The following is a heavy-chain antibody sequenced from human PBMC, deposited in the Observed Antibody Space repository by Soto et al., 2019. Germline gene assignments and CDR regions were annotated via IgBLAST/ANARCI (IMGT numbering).Heavy chain of an antibody. D-gene: IGHD1-26*01. Sequence: SETLSLTCTVSGGSISSYYWSWIRQPPGKGLEWIGYIYYSGSTNYNPSLKSRVTISVDTSKNQFSLKLSSVTAADTAVYYCARYGVGRNWFEPWGQGTLLTVS. V-gene: IGHV4-59*01. CDR1: GGSISSYY. J-gene: IGHJ5*02. CDR2: IYYSGST. CDR3: ARYGVGRNWFEP.